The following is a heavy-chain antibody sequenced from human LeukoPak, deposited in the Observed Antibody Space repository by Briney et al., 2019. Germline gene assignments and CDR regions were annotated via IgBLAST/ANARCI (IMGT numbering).Heavy chain of an antibody. V-gene: IGHV1-24*01. CDR1: GYTLTELS. CDR2: FDPEDGET. J-gene: IGHJ5*02. Sequence: ASVKVSCKVSGYTLTELSMHWVRQAPGKGLEWMGGFDPEDGETIYAQKFQGRVTMTEDTSTDTAYMELSSLRSEDTAVYYCARGYCSSTSCLPRPRNWFDPWGQGTLVTVSS. CDR3: ARGYCSSTSCLPRPRNWFDP. D-gene: IGHD2-2*01.